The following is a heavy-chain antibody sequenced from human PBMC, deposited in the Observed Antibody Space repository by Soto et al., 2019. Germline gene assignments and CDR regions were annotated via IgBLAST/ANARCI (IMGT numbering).Heavy chain of an antibody. Sequence: ASVRVSCKASGYTFTGYFMHWVRQAPGQGLEWMGWINPNSGSTDFAQKLQGRVTMTRDTSISTAYMELSRLRSDDTAVYYCARGGYRYSSDTTDSWGQGTTVTVSS. D-gene: IGHD3-22*01. CDR2: INPNSGST. V-gene: IGHV1-2*02. CDR1: GYTFTGYF. J-gene: IGHJ4*02. CDR3: ARGGYRYSSDTTDS.